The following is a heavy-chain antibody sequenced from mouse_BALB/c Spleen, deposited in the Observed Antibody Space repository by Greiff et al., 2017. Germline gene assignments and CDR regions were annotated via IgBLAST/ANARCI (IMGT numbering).Heavy chain of an antibody. CDR3: ARQEVSYFDY. CDR2: INPSTGYT. V-gene: IGHV1-7*01. CDR1: GYTFTSYW. J-gene: IGHJ2*01. Sequence: VQGVESGAELAKPGASVKMSCKASGYTFTSYWMHWVKQRPGQGLEWIGYINPSTGYTEYNQKFKDKATLTADKSSSTAYMQLSSLTSEDSAVYYCARQEVSYFDYWGQGTTLTVSS.